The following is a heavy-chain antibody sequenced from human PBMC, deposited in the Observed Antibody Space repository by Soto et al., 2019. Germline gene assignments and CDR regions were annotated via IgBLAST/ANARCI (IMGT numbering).Heavy chain of an antibody. D-gene: IGHD3-10*01. CDR1: GFTFSSYY. V-gene: IGHV3-30*18. CDR3: EKDIFRGDYYYGMDV. Sequence: GGSLRLSCAASGFTFSSYYMHWVRQAPGKGLEWVAVISYDGSNKYYADSVKGRFTISRDNSKNTLYLQMNSLRAEDTAVYYCEKDIFRGDYYYGMDVWGQGTTVTVSS. CDR2: ISYDGSNK. J-gene: IGHJ6*02.